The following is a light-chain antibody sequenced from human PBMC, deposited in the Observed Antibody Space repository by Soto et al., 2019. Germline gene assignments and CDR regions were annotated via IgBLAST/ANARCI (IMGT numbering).Light chain of an antibody. J-gene: IGLJ1*01. Sequence: QFVLTQPASVSGSPRQSITISCTGTSSDVGGYNYVSWYQQHPGKAPKLMIYDVSNRPSGVSNRFSGSKSGNTASLTISGLQAEDEADYYCSSYTSSSTRVFGTGTKLTVL. V-gene: IGLV2-14*01. CDR1: SSDVGGYNY. CDR2: DVS. CDR3: SSYTSSSTRV.